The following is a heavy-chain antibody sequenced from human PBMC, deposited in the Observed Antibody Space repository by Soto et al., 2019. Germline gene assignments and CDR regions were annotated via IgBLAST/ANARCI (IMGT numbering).Heavy chain of an antibody. V-gene: IGHV1-3*01. D-gene: IGHD3-10*01. CDR1: GFTALSYA. CDR2: LNGGVDGT. CDR3: AREVKGVTSFDY. J-gene: IGHJ4*02. Sequence: GASVKVSCKASGFTALSYAFHWVRQAPGQGPEWLGWLNGGVDGTSYSQRFQGRVTISRDTSTNTVYLEVTSLTSEDTAVYYCAREVKGVTSFDYWGQGTLVTVSS.